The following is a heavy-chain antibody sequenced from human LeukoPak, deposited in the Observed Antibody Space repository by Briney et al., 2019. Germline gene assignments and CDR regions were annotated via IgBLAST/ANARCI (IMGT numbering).Heavy chain of an antibody. D-gene: IGHD3-22*01. Sequence: GGSLRLSCEASGFTFTKSAMHWVRLPPGKGLQWVAAISGNGGSTFYADSVKGRFTISRDNSKNTLYLQMNSLRAEDTAVYYCAKRRYYYDSSGYYFDYWGQGTLVTVSS. J-gene: IGHJ4*02. CDR3: AKRRYYYDSSGYYFDY. CDR2: ISGNGGST. V-gene: IGHV3-23*01. CDR1: GFTFTKSA.